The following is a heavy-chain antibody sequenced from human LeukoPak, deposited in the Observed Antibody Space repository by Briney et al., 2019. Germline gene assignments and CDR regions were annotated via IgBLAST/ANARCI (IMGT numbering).Heavy chain of an antibody. Sequence: GGSLGLSCAAPGFTFSSYAMSWVCQAPGKGLEWVSAISGSGGSTYYADSVKGRFTVSRDNSKNTLYLQMNSLRAEDTAVYYCAKGPSSGWYWFDYWGQGTLVTVSS. CDR2: ISGSGGST. J-gene: IGHJ4*02. CDR1: GFTFSSYA. D-gene: IGHD6-19*01. V-gene: IGHV3-23*01. CDR3: AKGPSSGWYWFDY.